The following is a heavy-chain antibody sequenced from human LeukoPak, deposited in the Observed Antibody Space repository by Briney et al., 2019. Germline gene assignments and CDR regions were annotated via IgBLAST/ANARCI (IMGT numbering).Heavy chain of an antibody. D-gene: IGHD6-19*01. CDR2: IYDAGST. CDR1: GFTVSGTC. V-gene: IGHV3-53*01. CDR3: AGATKWLAHDF. Sequence: PGGSLRLSCAASGFTVSGTCMSWVRRAAGKGWEWVSTIYDAGSTSYADSVKGRFTISRDNSKNTLFLQMNSLRADDTAVYYCAGATKWLAHDFWGQGTLVTVSS. J-gene: IGHJ4*02.